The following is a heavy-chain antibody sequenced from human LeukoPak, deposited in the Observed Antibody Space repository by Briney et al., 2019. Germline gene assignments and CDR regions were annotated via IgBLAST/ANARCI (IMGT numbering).Heavy chain of an antibody. CDR2: ISSSSSYI. Sequence: GGSLRLSCAASGFTFSSYSMNWVRQAPGKGLEWVSSISSSSSYIYYADSVKGRFTISRDNAKNSLYLQMNSLRAEDTATYYCAREGGSYYFDYWGQGTLVTVSS. J-gene: IGHJ4*02. V-gene: IGHV3-21*01. D-gene: IGHD1-26*01. CDR3: AREGGSYYFDY. CDR1: GFTFSSYS.